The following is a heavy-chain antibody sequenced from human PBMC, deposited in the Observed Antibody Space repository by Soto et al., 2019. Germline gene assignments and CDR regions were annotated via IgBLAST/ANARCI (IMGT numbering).Heavy chain of an antibody. CDR2: ISSSSSYI. Sequence: EVQLVESGGGLVKPGGSLRLSCAASGFTFSSYSTNWVRQAPGKGLEWVSSISSSSSYIYYADSVKGRFTISRDNAKNSLYLQMNSLRAEDTAVYYCARDLYSSSPTFDYWGQGTLVTVSS. J-gene: IGHJ4*02. D-gene: IGHD6-6*01. CDR1: GFTFSSYS. CDR3: ARDLYSSSPTFDY. V-gene: IGHV3-21*01.